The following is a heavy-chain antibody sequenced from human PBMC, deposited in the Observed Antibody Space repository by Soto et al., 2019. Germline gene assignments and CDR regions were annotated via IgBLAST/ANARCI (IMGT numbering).Heavy chain of an antibody. CDR1: GGTFSSYA. D-gene: IGHD3-10*01. Sequence: QVQLVQSGAEVKKPGSSVKVSCKASGGTFSSYAISWVRQAPGQGLEWMGGIIPIFGTANYAQKFQGRVTITADESTSTAYMELRSLRSEDTAVYYCASPLMVRGVIITAQFGYWGQVTLVTVSS. CDR2: IIPIFGTA. J-gene: IGHJ5*01. V-gene: IGHV1-69*01. CDR3: ASPLMVRGVIITAQFGY.